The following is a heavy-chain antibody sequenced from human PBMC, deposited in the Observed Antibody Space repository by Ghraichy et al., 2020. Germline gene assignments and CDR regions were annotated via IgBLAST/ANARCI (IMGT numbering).Heavy chain of an antibody. Sequence: SETLSLTCAVSGYSISSGYYWGWIRQPPGKGLEWIGSIYHSGSTYYNPSLKSRVTISVDTSKNQFSLKLSSVTAADTAVYYCARLGAVTNYYFDYWGQGTLVTVSS. D-gene: IGHD4-17*01. J-gene: IGHJ4*02. V-gene: IGHV4-38-2*01. CDR3: ARLGAVTNYYFDY. CDR2: IYHSGST. CDR1: GYSISSGYY.